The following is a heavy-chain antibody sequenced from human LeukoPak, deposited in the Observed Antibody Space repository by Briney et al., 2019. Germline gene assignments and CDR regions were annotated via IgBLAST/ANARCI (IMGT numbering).Heavy chain of an antibody. CDR2: ISAYNRYA. Sequence: ASVKVSCKASGYNFNSYGFSWVRQAPGQGLEWMGWISAYNRYANYAQSFQGRVTMTTDTSTSTAYMELRSLKSDDTAVYYCARNAFNTSSENYFDFWGRGTLVTVSS. CDR3: ARNAFNTSSENYFDF. D-gene: IGHD6-6*01. CDR1: GYNFNSYG. V-gene: IGHV1-18*01. J-gene: IGHJ4*02.